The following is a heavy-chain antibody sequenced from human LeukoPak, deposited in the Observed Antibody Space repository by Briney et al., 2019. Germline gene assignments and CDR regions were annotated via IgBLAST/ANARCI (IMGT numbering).Heavy chain of an antibody. CDR1: GYTFTSYG. J-gene: IGHJ5*02. Sequence: GASVKVSCKASGYTFTSYGISWVRQAPGQGLEWMGWISAYNGNTNYAQKLQGRVTMTRDTSTSTVYMELSSLRSEDTAVYYCARPRGGNSDNWFDPWGQGTLVTVSS. V-gene: IGHV1-18*01. D-gene: IGHD4-23*01. CDR2: ISAYNGNT. CDR3: ARPRGGNSDNWFDP.